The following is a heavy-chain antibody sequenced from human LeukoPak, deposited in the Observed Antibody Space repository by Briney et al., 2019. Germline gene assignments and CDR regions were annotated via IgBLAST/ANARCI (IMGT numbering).Heavy chain of an antibody. J-gene: IGHJ4*02. CDR3: AKDPPAADYDSSGYWDY. CDR2: ISGRGGST. V-gene: IGHV3-23*01. D-gene: IGHD3-22*01. CDR1: GFTLSNYA. Sequence: GGSLRLSCAASGFTLSNYAMSWVRQAPGKGLEWVSAISGRGGSTYYADSVKGRFTISRDDSKNSLYLQMDSLSAEDTAVYYCAKDPPAADYDSSGYWDYWGQGTLVTVSS.